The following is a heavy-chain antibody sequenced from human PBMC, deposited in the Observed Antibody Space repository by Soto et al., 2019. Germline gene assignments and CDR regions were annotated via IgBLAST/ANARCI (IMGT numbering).Heavy chain of an antibody. V-gene: IGHV3-23*01. D-gene: IGHD1-26*01. J-gene: IGHJ4*02. CDR1: GFTFSSYA. CDR2: ISGSGDST. Sequence: EVQLLESGGGLVQPGGSLRLSCAASGFTFSSYAMSWVRQAPGKGLEWVSIISGSGDSTYYADSVKGRFTISRDNSKNTLYLQMNSLRAEDTAIYYCAKRGSGSQFDYWGQGTLVTVSS. CDR3: AKRGSGSQFDY.